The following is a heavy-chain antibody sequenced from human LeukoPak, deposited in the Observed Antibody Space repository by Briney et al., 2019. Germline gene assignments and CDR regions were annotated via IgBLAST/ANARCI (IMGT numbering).Heavy chain of an antibody. Sequence: PGGSLRLSCAASGFTFTSYAMSWIRQPPGKGLEWIGYIYYSGSTYYNPSLKSRVTISVDTSKNQFSLKLSSVTAADTAVYYCARGGYSSSHFDYWGQGTLVTVSS. D-gene: IGHD6-13*01. CDR2: IYYSGST. V-gene: IGHV4-59*12. J-gene: IGHJ4*02. CDR3: ARGGYSSSHFDY. CDR1: GFTFTSYA.